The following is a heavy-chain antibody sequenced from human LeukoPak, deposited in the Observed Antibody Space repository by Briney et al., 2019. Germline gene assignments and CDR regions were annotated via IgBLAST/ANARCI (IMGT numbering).Heavy chain of an antibody. D-gene: IGHD6-6*01. V-gene: IGHV3-64*05. CDR2: LTNIGGTT. J-gene: IGHJ4*02. CDR3: AKGSSSSSLGFYYFDY. CDR1: GFTFNSYD. Sequence: PGGSLRLSCSASGFTFNSYDMHWGRQARGKGGECVSDLTNIGGTTYYADSVNYRFIISTITTKNTLYTQKSSLRAEDTAVYYCAKGSSSSSLGFYYFDYWGQGTLVTVSS.